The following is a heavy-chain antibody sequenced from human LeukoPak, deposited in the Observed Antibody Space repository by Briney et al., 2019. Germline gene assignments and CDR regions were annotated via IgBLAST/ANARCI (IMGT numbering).Heavy chain of an antibody. CDR1: GGSISSYY. J-gene: IGHJ6*03. V-gene: IGHV4-59*01. Sequence: KPSETLSLTCTVSGGSISSYYWSWIRQPPGKGLEWIGYIYYSGSTNYNPSLKSRVTISVDTSKNQFSLKLSSVTAADTAVYYCARGTYYYDSSGYYMEYYYYYMDVWGKGTTVTISS. CDR3: ARGTYYYDSSGYYMEYYYYYMDV. D-gene: IGHD3-22*01. CDR2: IYYSGST.